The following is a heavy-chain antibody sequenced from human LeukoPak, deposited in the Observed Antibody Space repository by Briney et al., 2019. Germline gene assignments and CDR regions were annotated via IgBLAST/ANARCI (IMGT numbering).Heavy chain of an antibody. V-gene: IGHV1-69*04. J-gene: IGHJ4*02. CDR2: IIPILGIA. D-gene: IGHD3-16*01. CDR3: ARDPPGDYVLAY. Sequence: GASVKVSCKASGYTFTDHYMHWVRQAPGQGLEWMGRIIPILGIANYAQKFQGRVTITADKSTSTAYMELSSLRSEDTAVYYCARDPPGDYVLAYWGQGTLVTVSS. CDR1: GYTFTDHY.